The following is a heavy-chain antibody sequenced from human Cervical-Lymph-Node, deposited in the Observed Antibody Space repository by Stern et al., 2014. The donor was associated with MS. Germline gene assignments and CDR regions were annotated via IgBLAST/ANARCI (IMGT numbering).Heavy chain of an antibody. CDR3: ARDRDDYGDYGWFDP. CDR2: IIPIFGTA. Sequence: VQLAQSGAEVKKPGSSVKVSCKASGGTFRSYAISWEGPAPGPRLEWMGGIIPIFGTANYAQKFQGRVTITADESTSTAYMELSSLRSEDTAVYYCARDRDDYGDYGWFDPWGQGTLVTVSS. J-gene: IGHJ5*02. D-gene: IGHD4-17*01. V-gene: IGHV1-69*01. CDR1: GGTFRSYA.